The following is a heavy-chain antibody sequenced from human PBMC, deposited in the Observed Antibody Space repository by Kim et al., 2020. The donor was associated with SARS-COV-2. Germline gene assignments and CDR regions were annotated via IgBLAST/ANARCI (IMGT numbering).Heavy chain of an antibody. J-gene: IGHJ4*02. D-gene: IGHD3-22*01. CDR2: IIPIFGTA. V-gene: IGHV1-69*13. Sequence: SVKVSCKASGGTFSSYAISWVRQAPGQGLEWMGGIIPIFGTANYAQKFQGRVTITADESTSTAYMELSSLRSEDTAVYYCARDFGYYYDSSGYFDYWGQGTLVTVSS. CDR3: ARDFGYYYDSSGYFDY. CDR1: GGTFSSYA.